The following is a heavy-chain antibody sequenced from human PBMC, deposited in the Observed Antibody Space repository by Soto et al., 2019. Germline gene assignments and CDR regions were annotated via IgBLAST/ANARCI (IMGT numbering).Heavy chain of an antibody. CDR1: GYTFTSYG. Sequence: ASVKVSCKASGYTFTSYGISWVRQAPGQGLEWMGWISAYNGNTNYAQKLQGRVTMTTDTSTSTAYMELRSLRSDDTAVYYCARGVQLWSDEKYYYGMDVWGQGTTVTVSS. CDR2: ISAYNGNT. V-gene: IGHV1-18*04. J-gene: IGHJ6*02. CDR3: ARGVQLWSDEKYYYGMDV. D-gene: IGHD5-18*01.